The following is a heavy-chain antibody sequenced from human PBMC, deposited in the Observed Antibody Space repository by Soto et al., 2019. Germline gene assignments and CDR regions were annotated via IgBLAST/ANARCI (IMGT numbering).Heavy chain of an antibody. CDR2: IYYSGST. V-gene: IGHV4-39*01. CDR1: GGSTSSSSYY. Sequence: QLQLQESGPGLVKPSETLSLTCTVSGGSTSSSSYYWGWIRQPPGKGLEWIGSIYYSGSTYYNPSLKSRVTISVDTSKNQFSLKLSSVTAADTAVYYCASPVLRYFDWTPTVWFDPWGQGTLVTVSS. CDR3: ASPVLRYFDWTPTVWFDP. J-gene: IGHJ5*02. D-gene: IGHD3-9*01.